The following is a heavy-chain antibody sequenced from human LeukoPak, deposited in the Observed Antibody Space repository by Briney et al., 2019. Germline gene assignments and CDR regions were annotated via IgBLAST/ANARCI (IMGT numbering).Heavy chain of an antibody. V-gene: IGHV1-69*13. D-gene: IGHD2-21*02. J-gene: IGHJ5*02. Sequence: SVKVSCKASGYTFTNYGISWVRQAPGQGLEWMGGIIPIFGTANYAQKFQGRVTITADESTSTAYMELSSLRSEDTAVYYCARALLVTAIRFAWFDPWGQGTLVTVSS. CDR1: GYTFTNYG. CDR3: ARALLVTAIRFAWFDP. CDR2: IIPIFGTA.